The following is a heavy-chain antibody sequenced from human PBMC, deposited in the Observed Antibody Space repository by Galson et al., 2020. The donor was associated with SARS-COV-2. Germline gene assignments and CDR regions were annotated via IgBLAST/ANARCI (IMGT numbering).Heavy chain of an antibody. CDR2: VWFDASNK. Sequence: PGGSLRLSCAASGFTFRSYGMHWVRQAPGKGLDWVASVWFDASNKYYADSVRGRFSISRDNSKNTLYLQMNSLRVEDTAVYFCARVDGSGTYGKIDYWGQGRLVTVSS. CDR3: ARVDGSGTYGKIDY. CDR1: GFTFRSYG. V-gene: IGHV3-33*01. J-gene: IGHJ4*02. D-gene: IGHD3-10*01.